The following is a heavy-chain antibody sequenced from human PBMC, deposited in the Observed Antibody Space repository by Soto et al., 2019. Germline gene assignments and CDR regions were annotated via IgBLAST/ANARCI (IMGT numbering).Heavy chain of an antibody. CDR2: IIPIFGTA. J-gene: IGHJ4*02. V-gene: IGHV1-69*13. D-gene: IGHD3-3*01. CDR1: GGTFSSYA. CDR3: ARYQDFWSGPYFDY. Sequence: SVKVSCKASGGTFSSYAISWVRQAPGQGLEWMGGIIPIFGTANYAQKFQGRVTITADESTSTAYMELSSLRSEDTAVYYCARYQDFWSGPYFDYWGQGTLVTVSS.